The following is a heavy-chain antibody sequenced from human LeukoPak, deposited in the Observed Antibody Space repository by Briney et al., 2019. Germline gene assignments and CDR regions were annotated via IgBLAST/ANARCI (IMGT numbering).Heavy chain of an antibody. CDR2: INLNSGGR. V-gene: IGHV1-2*02. D-gene: IGHD3-3*01. Sequence: ASVKVSCKASGYTFTGYYMHWVRQAPGQGLEWMGWINLNSGGRTYAQTFQGRVTMTRDASLSKAYMELSRLRSDATTVVYCAGTKSFMIFGVVITPQDVFDIWGQGTMVTVSS. CDR3: AGTKSFMIFGVVITPQDVFDI. CDR1: GYTFTGYY. J-gene: IGHJ3*02.